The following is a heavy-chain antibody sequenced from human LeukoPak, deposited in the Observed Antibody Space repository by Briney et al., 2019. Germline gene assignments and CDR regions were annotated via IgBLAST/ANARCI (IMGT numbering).Heavy chain of an antibody. D-gene: IGHD2-2*01. Sequence: ASVKVSCKASGYTFTSYYMHWVRQAPGQGLEWMGIINPSGGSTSYAQKFQGRVTMTRDMSTSTVYMELSSLRSEDTAVYYCARDQNAMGSGFNMDVWGKGTTVTVSS. CDR3: ARDQNAMGSGFNMDV. CDR1: GYTFTSYY. J-gene: IGHJ6*03. V-gene: IGHV1-46*01. CDR2: INPSGGST.